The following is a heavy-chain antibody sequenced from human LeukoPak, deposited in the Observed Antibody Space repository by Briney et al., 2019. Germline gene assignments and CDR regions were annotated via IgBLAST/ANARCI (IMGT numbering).Heavy chain of an antibody. CDR3: WVPATAGEADY. D-gene: IGHD3-16*01. Sequence: PGGSLRLSCAASGITFSGYWMHWVRQAPGMGLVWVSRINSDGSITNYADSVKGRFTISRDNVRNTLYLQMNSLTAEDTAVYYCWVPATAGEADYWGQGTLVTVSS. CDR1: GITFSGYW. V-gene: IGHV3-74*01. CDR2: INSDGSIT. J-gene: IGHJ4*02.